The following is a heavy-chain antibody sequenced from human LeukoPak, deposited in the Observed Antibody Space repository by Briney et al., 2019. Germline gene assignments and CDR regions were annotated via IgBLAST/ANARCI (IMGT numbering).Heavy chain of an antibody. CDR2: IRYDGSNK. CDR1: GFTFSSYG. D-gene: IGHD2-2*01. V-gene: IGHV3-30*02. Sequence: HPGGSLRLSCAASGFTFSSYGMHWVRQAPGKGLEWVAFIRYDGSNKYYADSVKGRFTISRDNSKNTPYLQMNSLRAEDTAVYYCAKDIVVVPAAIILSVAFDIWGQGTMVTVSS. CDR3: AKDIVVVPAAIILSVAFDI. J-gene: IGHJ3*02.